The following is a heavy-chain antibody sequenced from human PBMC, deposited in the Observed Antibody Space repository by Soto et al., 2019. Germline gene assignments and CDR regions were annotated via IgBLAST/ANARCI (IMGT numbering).Heavy chain of an antibody. V-gene: IGHV3-74*01. CDR1: GFTFSSNW. J-gene: IGHJ4*02. CDR2: INSDGRST. CDR3: ARVLYSGGWSPPNY. D-gene: IGHD6-19*01. Sequence: EVQLVESGGGLVQPGGSLRLSCAASGFTFSSNWMHWVRQAPGKGLVWVSRINSDGRSTSYADSVKGRFTMSRDNGKNALYLKMNCLRLETTAVYYCARVLYSGGWSPPNYGGQGCLDTV.